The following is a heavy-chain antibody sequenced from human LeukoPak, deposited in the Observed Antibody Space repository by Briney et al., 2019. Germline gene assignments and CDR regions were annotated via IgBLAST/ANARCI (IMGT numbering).Heavy chain of an antibody. CDR3: AKDPTMIVVVIPDY. CDR2: ISGSGGSA. D-gene: IGHD3-22*01. V-gene: IGHV3-23*01. Sequence: GGSLRLSCAASGFTFSSYAMSWVRQAPGKGLEWVSAISGSGGSAYYADSVKGRFTISRDNSKNTLYLQMNSLRAEDTAVYYCAKDPTMIVVVIPDYWGQGTLVTVSS. CDR1: GFTFSSYA. J-gene: IGHJ4*02.